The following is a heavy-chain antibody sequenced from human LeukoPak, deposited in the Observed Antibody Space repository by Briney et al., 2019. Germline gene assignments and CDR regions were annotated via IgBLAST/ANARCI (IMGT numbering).Heavy chain of an antibody. V-gene: IGHV4-4*02. J-gene: IGHJ4*01. CDR1: GGSISNNNW. D-gene: IGHD3-22*01. CDR3: ARLYPPIYDSSGYYYVWYFDY. CDR2: IYHSGST. Sequence: SETLSLTCSVSGGSISNNNWWSWVRQSPGKGLEWIGNIYHSGSTNYNPSLKSRVTISVDTSKNQVSLKLSSVPAPATAVYYCARLYPPIYDSSGYYYVWYFDYWGQGTLVTVSS.